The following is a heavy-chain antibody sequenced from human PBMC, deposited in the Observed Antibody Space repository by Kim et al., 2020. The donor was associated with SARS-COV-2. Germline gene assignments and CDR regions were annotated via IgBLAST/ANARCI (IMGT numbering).Heavy chain of an antibody. CDR3: ARNPDGTVTTSYYYYGMDV. CDR2: IDPSDSYT. J-gene: IGHJ6*02. V-gene: IGHV5-10-1*01. Sequence: GESLKISCKGSGYSFTSYWISWVRQMPGKGLEWMGRIDPSDSYTNYSPSFQGHVTISADKSISTAYLQWSSLKASDTAMYYCARNPDGTVTTSYYYYGMDVWGQGTTVTVSS. CDR1: GYSFTSYW. D-gene: IGHD4-4*01.